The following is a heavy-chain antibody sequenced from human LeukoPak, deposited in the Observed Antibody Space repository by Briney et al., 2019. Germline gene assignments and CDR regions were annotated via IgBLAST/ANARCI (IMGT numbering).Heavy chain of an antibody. CDR1: GYTFTSYA. CDR2: INTNTGNP. Sequence: ASVKVSCKASGYTFTSYAMNWVRQAPGQGLEWMGWINTNTGNPTYAQGFTGRFVFSLDTSVSTAYLQISSLKAEDTAVYYCARGGATPGFYYYYYMDVWSKASTVTVSS. D-gene: IGHD5-12*01. J-gene: IGHJ6*03. CDR3: ARGGATPGFYYYYYMDV. V-gene: IGHV7-4-1*02.